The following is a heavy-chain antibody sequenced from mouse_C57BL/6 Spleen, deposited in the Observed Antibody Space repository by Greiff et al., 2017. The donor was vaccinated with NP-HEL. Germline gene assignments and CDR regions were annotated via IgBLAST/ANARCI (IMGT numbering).Heavy chain of an antibody. V-gene: IGHV3-6*01. D-gene: IGHD1-1*01. CDR2: ISYDGSN. CDR3: AREYYGSTH. J-gene: IGHJ2*01. CDR1: GYSITSGYY. Sequence: EVQLVESGPGLVKPSQSLSLTCSVTGYSITSGYYWNWIRQFPGNKLEWMGYISYDGSNNYNPSLKNRISITRDTSKNQFFLKLNSVTTEETATYYCAREYYGSTHWGQGTTLTVSS.